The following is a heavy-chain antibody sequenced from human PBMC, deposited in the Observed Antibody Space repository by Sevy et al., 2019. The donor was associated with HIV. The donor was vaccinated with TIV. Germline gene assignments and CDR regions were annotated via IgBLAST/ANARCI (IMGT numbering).Heavy chain of an antibody. CDR3: ARDPNYYGSGSYYNVRPYYYYGMDV. D-gene: IGHD3-10*01. Sequence: GGSLRLSCAASGFTFSSYSMNWVRQAPGKGLEWVSYISSSSSTIYYADSVKGRFTISRDNAKNSLYLQMNSLRAEDTAGYYCARDPNYYGSGSYYNVRPYYYYGMDVWGQGTTVTVSS. V-gene: IGHV3-48*01. J-gene: IGHJ6*02. CDR1: GFTFSSYS. CDR2: ISSSSSTI.